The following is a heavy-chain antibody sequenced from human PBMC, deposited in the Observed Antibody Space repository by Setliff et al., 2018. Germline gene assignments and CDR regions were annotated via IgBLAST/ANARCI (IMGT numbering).Heavy chain of an antibody. V-gene: IGHV4-4*07. Sequence: SETLSLTCTVSGGSISNYYWGWIRHPAGKGLEWIGRIYTSGSTNYNPSLKSRVTMSVDTSKNQFSLKLNSVTAADMAVYYCAREQWLDPPGYYYMDVWAKGTTVAVSS. D-gene: IGHD6-19*01. CDR1: GGSISNYY. J-gene: IGHJ6*03. CDR2: IYTSGST. CDR3: AREQWLDPPGYYYMDV.